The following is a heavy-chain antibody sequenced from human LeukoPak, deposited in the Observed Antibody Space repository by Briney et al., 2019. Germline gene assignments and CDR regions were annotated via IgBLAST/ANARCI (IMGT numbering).Heavy chain of an antibody. Sequence: GGSLRLSCAASGFTFSSYWMSWVRQAPGKGLEWVASIKKDGSEKYYADSVKGRFTISRDNAKNTLYLQMNSLRAEDTGVYYCARDQRYCSSSSCPWEPFDYWGQGTLVTVSS. CDR2: IKKDGSEK. CDR3: ARDQRYCSSSSCPWEPFDY. D-gene: IGHD2-2*01. CDR1: GFTFSSYW. J-gene: IGHJ4*02. V-gene: IGHV3-7*05.